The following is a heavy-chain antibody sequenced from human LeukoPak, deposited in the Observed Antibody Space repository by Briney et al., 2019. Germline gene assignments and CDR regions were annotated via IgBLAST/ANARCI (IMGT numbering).Heavy chain of an antibody. CDR2: IYYGGT. Sequence: PSETLSLTCSVSGYSIVSGYDWAWIRQPPGKGLEWIGSIYYGGTNYNPSLRGRVTILMDTSKNQFSLELSSVTAADTDLYFCARDDYSNYGHYWGQGKLVTVSS. CDR1: GYSIVSGYD. CDR3: ARDDYSNYGHY. J-gene: IGHJ4*02. D-gene: IGHD4-11*01. V-gene: IGHV4-38-2*02.